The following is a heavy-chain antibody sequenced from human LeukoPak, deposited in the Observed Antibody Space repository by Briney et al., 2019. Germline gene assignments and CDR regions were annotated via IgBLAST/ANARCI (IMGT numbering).Heavy chain of an antibody. CDR2: IWYDGSNR. V-gene: IGHV3-33*01. J-gene: IGHJ6*02. CDR3: ARTVSIGTNYRDYGMDV. D-gene: IGHD1-7*01. CDR1: GFTFSNHG. Sequence: GGSLRLSCAASGFTFSNHGMHWVRQAPGKGLQWVAPIWYDGSNRYHAEYVEGRFTVSRDNSKNTLYLQMNTLRVEDTAVYFCARTVSIGTNYRDYGMDVWGQGTTVTVSS.